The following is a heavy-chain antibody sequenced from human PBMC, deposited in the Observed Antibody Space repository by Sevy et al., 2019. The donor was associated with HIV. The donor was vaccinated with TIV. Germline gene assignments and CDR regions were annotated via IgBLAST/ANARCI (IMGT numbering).Heavy chain of an antibody. Sequence: GGSLRLSCAASGFTFNNYWMSWVRQAPGRGLEWVANIKQDGSGKYNVDSVKGRFTISRDNAKNSMYLQMNSLRAEDTAVYYCAREREGWDLGGHYFEYWGQGTLVTVSS. CDR1: GFTFNNYW. J-gene: IGHJ4*02. CDR3: AREREGWDLGGHYFEY. V-gene: IGHV3-7*01. CDR2: IKQDGSGK. D-gene: IGHD1-26*01.